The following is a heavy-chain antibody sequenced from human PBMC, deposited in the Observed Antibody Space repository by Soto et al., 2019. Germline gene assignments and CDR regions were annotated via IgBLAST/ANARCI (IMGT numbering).Heavy chain of an antibody. CDR3: ARGRYGDY. CDR2: ISAHNGNT. D-gene: IGHD1-1*01. V-gene: IGHV1-18*01. CDR1: GYTFTSYG. J-gene: IGHJ4*02. Sequence: QVHLVQSGAEVKKPGASVKVSCKASGYTFTSYGITWVRQAPGQGLEWMGWISAHNGNTDYAQQLQGRVIVTRDTSTSTTYMALRSLRSDDTAVYYCARGRYGDYWGQRALVTVSS.